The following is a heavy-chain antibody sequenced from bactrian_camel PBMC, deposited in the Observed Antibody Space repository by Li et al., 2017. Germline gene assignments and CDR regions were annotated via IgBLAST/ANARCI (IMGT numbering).Heavy chain of an antibody. CDR3: ATVGLAY. V-gene: IGHV3S40*01. Sequence: VQLVESGGGLVQPGGSLILSCVASGFTFGTHDMSWVRQAPGKGLEWVSAINSDASSTYYRDSVKGRFTVSRDNAKNTLYLQVNNLKTEDTAVYYCATVGLAYWGQGTQVTVS. CDR2: INSDASST. D-gene: IGHD1*01. CDR1: GFTFGTHD. J-gene: IGHJ4*01.